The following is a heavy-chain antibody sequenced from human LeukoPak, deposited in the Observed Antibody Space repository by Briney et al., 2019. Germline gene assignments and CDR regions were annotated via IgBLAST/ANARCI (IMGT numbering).Heavy chain of an antibody. V-gene: IGHV4-59*01. Sequence: PSETLSLTCTVSGGSISSYYWSWLRQPPGKGLEGIGYIYYSGSTNYNPSLKSRVTISVDTSKNQFSLKLSSVTAADTAVYYCARVVDCSSTSCYLDAFDIWGQGSMVTVSS. J-gene: IGHJ3*02. D-gene: IGHD2-2*01. CDR1: GGSISSYY. CDR2: IYYSGST. CDR3: ARVVDCSSTSCYLDAFDI.